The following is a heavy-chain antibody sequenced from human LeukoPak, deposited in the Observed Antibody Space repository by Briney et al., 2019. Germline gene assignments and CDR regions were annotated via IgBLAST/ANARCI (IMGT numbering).Heavy chain of an antibody. CDR3: ARGLYDSSGYPEVWFDP. D-gene: IGHD3-22*01. CDR1: GYTFTSYD. CDR2: MNPNSGNT. V-gene: IGHV1-8*03. Sequence: ASVKVSCKASGYTFTSYDINWVRQATGQGLEWMGWMNPNSGNTGYAQKFQGRVTIHRNTSISTAYMELSSLRSEDTAVYYCARGLYDSSGYPEVWFDPWGQGTLVTASS. J-gene: IGHJ5*02.